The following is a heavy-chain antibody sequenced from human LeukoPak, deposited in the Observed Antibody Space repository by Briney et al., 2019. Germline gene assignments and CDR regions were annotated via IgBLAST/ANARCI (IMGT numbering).Heavy chain of an antibody. Sequence: GGSLRLSCAASRFTFSSYGMHWVRQAPGKGLEWVAFIRFDGSYNYYADSVKGRFTISRDNSKNTLYLQMNSLRAEDTAVYYCAKDRGYSGYELSDYWGQGTLVTVSS. CDR1: RFTFSSYG. D-gene: IGHD5-12*01. J-gene: IGHJ4*02. CDR2: IRFDGSYN. CDR3: AKDRGYSGYELSDY. V-gene: IGHV3-30*02.